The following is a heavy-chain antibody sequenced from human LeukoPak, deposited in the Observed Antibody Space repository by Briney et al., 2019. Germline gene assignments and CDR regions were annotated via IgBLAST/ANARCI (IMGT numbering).Heavy chain of an antibody. CDR1: GGSISSYY. D-gene: IGHD1-26*01. V-gene: IGHV4-59*01. Sequence: PSETLSLTCTVSGGSISSYYWSWIRQPPGKGLEWIGYIYYSGSINYNPSLKSRVTISVDTSKNQFSLKLSSVTAADTAVYYCARDSIVDAFDIWGQGTMVTVSS. CDR3: ARDSIVDAFDI. CDR2: IYYSGSI. J-gene: IGHJ3*02.